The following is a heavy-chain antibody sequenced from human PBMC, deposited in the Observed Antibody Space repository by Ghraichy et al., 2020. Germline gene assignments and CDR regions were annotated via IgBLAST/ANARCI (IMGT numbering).Heavy chain of an antibody. CDR1: GFTFSGSA. J-gene: IGHJ4*02. CDR3: TRLARYYGDFDY. Sequence: GGSLRLSCAASGFTFSGSAMHCVRQASGKGLEWVGRIRSKANSYATAYAASVKGRFTISRDDSKNTAYLQMNSLKTEDTAVYYCTRLARYYGDFDYWGQGTLVTV. CDR2: IRSKANSYAT. D-gene: IGHD4-17*01. V-gene: IGHV3-73*01.